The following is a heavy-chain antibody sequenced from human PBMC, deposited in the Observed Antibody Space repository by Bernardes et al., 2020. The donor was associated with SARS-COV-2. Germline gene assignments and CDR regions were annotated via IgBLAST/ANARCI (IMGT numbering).Heavy chain of an antibody. V-gene: IGHV3-13*05. Sequence: GSLRLSCAASGFTFSSYDMHWVRQSSGKGLEWVSGIGSAGDPYYPGSVKGRLTISRENAKNSLFLQMNSLRAGDTAVYYCARGARDYSDSSGYFSPPFDYWGQGILVTVSS. CDR1: GFTFSSYD. CDR2: IGSAGDP. J-gene: IGHJ4*02. D-gene: IGHD3-22*01. CDR3: ARGARDYSDSSGYFSPPFDY.